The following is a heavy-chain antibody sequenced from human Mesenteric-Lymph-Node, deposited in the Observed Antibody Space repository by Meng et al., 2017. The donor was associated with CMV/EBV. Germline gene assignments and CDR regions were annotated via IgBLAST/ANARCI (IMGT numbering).Heavy chain of an antibody. D-gene: IGHD3-10*01. V-gene: IGHV3-11*01. Sequence: GESLKISCAASGFTFSDYYMSWIRQAPGKGLEWVSYISDSGSAKYYADSVKGRFTISRDNAENSLFLQMNSLRAEDTAMYYCVRDYGDSWGQGTLVTVSS. CDR2: ISDSGSAK. CDR3: VRDYGDS. J-gene: IGHJ4*02. CDR1: GFTFSDYY.